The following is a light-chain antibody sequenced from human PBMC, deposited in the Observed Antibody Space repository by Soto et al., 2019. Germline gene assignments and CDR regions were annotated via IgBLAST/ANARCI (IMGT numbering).Light chain of an antibody. V-gene: IGLV1-40*01. CDR1: SSNIGAVYD. CDR3: QSYDSSLSGSYV. Sequence: SVLTQPHSVSGAPGQRVTISCTGSSSNIGAVYDVHWYQQLPGTAPKLLIYGNSNRPSGVPDRFSGSKSGTSASLAITGLQAEDEADYYCQSYDSSLSGSYVFGTGTKLTVL. CDR2: GNS. J-gene: IGLJ1*01.